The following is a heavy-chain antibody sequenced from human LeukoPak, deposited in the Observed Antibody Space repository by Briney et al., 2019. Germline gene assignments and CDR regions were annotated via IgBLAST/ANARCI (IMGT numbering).Heavy chain of an antibody. CDR1: GGSISSTTYY. Sequence: SSQTLSLTCTVSGGSISSTTYYWSWIRQPAGKGLEWIGRIHASGTTNHNPSLKSRITISVDTSKNQFSLKLSSVTAADTAVYYCARDFDSPLAFDIWGQGTMVTVSS. D-gene: IGHD3-9*01. V-gene: IGHV4-61*02. J-gene: IGHJ3*02. CDR3: ARDFDSPLAFDI. CDR2: IHASGTT.